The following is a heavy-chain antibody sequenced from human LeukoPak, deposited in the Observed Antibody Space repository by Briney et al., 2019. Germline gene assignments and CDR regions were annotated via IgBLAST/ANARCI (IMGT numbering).Heavy chain of an antibody. CDR2: ISGSSGST. D-gene: IGHD1-26*01. J-gene: IGHJ4*02. V-gene: IGHV3-23*01. CDR1: GFTFNSYA. Sequence: GGSLRLSCAASGFTFNSYAMNWVRQAPGKGLEWVSTISGSSGSTYYADSVKGRFTISRDSSKNTLYLQMNSLRAEDTAVYYCASPDSSYSGSYLDYWGQGTLVTVSS. CDR3: ASPDSSYSGSYLDY.